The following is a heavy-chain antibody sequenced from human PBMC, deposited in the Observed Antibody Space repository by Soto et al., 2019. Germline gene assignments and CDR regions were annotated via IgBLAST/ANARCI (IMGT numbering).Heavy chain of an antibody. CDR2: IYYSGST. CDR1: GGSISSGGYY. J-gene: IGHJ4*02. D-gene: IGHD3-3*01. CDR3: ARAPLTIFGVVTEYYFDY. Sequence: SETLSLTCTVSGGSISSGGYYWSWIRQHPGKGLEWIGYIYYSGSTYYNPSLKSRVTISVDTSKNQFSLKLSSVTAADTAVYYCARAPLTIFGVVTEYYFDYWGEGTQVTVSS. V-gene: IGHV4-31*03.